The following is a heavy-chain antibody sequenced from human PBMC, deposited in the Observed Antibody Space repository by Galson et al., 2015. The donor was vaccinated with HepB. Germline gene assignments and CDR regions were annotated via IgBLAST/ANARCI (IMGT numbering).Heavy chain of an antibody. D-gene: IGHD6-19*01. CDR2: IKSKTDGGTT. V-gene: IGHV3-15*01. J-gene: IGHJ4*02. CDR3: TTDPHSSGWYRSGFDY. Sequence: SLRLSCAASGFTFSNAWMSWVRQAPGKGLEWVGRIKSKTDGGTTDYAAPVKGRFTISRDDSKNTLYLQMNSLKTEDTAVYYCTTDPHSSGWYRSGFDYWGQGTLVTVSS. CDR1: GFTFSNAW.